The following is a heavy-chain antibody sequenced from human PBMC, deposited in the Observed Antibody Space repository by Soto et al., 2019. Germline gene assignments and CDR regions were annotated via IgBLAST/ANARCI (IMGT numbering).Heavy chain of an antibody. CDR1: GGSISSYY. D-gene: IGHD4-17*01. J-gene: IGHJ3*02. Sequence: SETLSLTCTVSGGSISSYYWSWIRQPPGKGLEWIGYIYYSGSTNYNPSLKSRVTISVDTSKNQFSLKLSSVTAADTAVYYCARANGDYVGAFDIWGQGTMVTVSS. CDR3: ARANGDYVGAFDI. V-gene: IGHV4-59*01. CDR2: IYYSGST.